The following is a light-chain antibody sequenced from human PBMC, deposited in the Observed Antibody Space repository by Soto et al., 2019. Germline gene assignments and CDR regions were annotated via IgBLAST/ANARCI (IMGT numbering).Light chain of an antibody. J-gene: IGKJ1*01. CDR3: QQYGGSSWT. V-gene: IGKV3-20*01. CDR2: GAS. CDR1: QSVSSNY. Sequence: EIVLTQSPGTLSFSPGERATLSCRASQSVSSNYFAWYQQKPGQAPRLLIYGASNRATGIPDRFSGSGSGTDFNLIISRLETEDFAVYYCQQYGGSSWTFGQGTKVEIK.